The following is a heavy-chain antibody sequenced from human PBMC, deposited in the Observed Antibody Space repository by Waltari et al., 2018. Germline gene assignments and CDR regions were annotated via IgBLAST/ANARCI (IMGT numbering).Heavy chain of an antibody. V-gene: IGHV1-8*01. D-gene: IGHD1-20*01. CDR1: GYTFTGYD. J-gene: IGHJ4*02. Sequence: QVQLVQSGAEVKKPGASVKVSCTASGYTFTGYDINRVRQATGQGLEWMGWMNPNSGNTGYAQKFQGRVTMTRNTSISTAYMELSSLRSEDTAVYYCARGVTSVTGSPFDYWGQGTLVTVSS. CDR3: ARGVTSVTGSPFDY. CDR2: MNPNSGNT.